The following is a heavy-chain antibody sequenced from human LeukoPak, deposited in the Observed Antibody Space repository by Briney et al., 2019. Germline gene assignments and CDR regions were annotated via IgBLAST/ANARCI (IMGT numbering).Heavy chain of an antibody. V-gene: IGHV3-21*01. CDR3: ARITIFGVVMRAFDI. CDR1: GFTFSSYS. Sequence: PGGSLRLSCAASGFTFSSYSMNLVRQAPGKGLEWVLSISSSSSYIYYADSVKGRFTISRDNAKNSLYLQMNSLRAEDTAVYYCARITIFGVVMRAFDIWGQGTMVTVSS. J-gene: IGHJ3*02. D-gene: IGHD3-3*01. CDR2: ISSSSSYI.